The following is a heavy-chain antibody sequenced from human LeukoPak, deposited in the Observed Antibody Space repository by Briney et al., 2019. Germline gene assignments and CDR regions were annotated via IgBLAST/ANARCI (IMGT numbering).Heavy chain of an antibody. J-gene: IGHJ4*02. CDR2: LYSDGNT. CDR3: ARGVEPLGANTLAY. D-gene: IGHD1-14*01. V-gene: IGHV3-53*01. Sequence: GGSLRLSCAPSGFTVITNYMTWVRQAPGKGLEWVSVLYSDGNTKYADSVQGRFTISRDNSKNTLYLEMNSLSPDDTAVYYCARGVEPLGANTLAYWGQGTLVTVSS. CDR1: GFTVITNY.